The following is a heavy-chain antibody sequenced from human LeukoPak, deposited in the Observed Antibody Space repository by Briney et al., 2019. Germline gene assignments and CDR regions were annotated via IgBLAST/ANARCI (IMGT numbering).Heavy chain of an antibody. J-gene: IGHJ4*02. V-gene: IGHV3-11*01. CDR1: GFTFSDYY. CDR2: ISGGGSTI. CDR3: ASGRYGDYRFDY. Sequence: PGGSLRLSCAASGFTFSDYYMSWIRQAPGKGLEWVSYISGGGSTIYYADSVKGRFTISRDNAKNSLYLQMNSLRAEDTAVYYCASGRYGDYRFDYWGQGTLVTVSS. D-gene: IGHD4-17*01.